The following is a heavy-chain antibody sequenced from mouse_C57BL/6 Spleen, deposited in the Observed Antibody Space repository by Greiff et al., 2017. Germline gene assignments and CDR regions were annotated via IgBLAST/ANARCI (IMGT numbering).Heavy chain of an antibody. Sequence: EVQGVESGGGLVKPGGSLKLSCAASGFTFSDYGMHWVRQAPEKGLEWVAYISSGSSTIYYADTVKGRFTISRDNAKNTLFLQMTSLRSEDTDMYYCATDYSNYAGAMDYWGQGTSVTVSS. D-gene: IGHD2-5*01. CDR3: ATDYSNYAGAMDY. J-gene: IGHJ4*01. CDR2: ISSGSSTI. V-gene: IGHV5-17*01. CDR1: GFTFSDYG.